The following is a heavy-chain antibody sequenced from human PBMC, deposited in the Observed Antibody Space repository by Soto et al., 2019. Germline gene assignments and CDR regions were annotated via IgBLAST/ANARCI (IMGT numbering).Heavy chain of an antibody. J-gene: IGHJ6*02. CDR2: IDPSDSYT. CDR1: GYSFTTYW. CDR3: ARHGDMDV. V-gene: IGHV5-10-1*01. Sequence: GESLKISCKGSGYSFTTYWISWVRQMPGKGLEWMGKIDPSDSYTNYSPSFQGHVTISADKPISTAYLQWSSLKASDTAIYYCARHGDMDVWGQGTTVTVSS.